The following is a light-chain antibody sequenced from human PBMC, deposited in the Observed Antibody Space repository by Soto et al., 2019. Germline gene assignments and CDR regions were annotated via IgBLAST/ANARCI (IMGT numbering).Light chain of an antibody. Sequence: IQLTQSPSSLSASVGDRVTSTCRASQSISSWLAWYQQKPGKAPKLLIYDASSLESGVPSRFSGSGSGTEFTLTISSLQPDDFATYYCQQYNSYSGTFGRGTKVDIK. CDR2: DAS. CDR1: QSISSW. CDR3: QQYNSYSGT. J-gene: IGKJ1*01. V-gene: IGKV1-5*01.